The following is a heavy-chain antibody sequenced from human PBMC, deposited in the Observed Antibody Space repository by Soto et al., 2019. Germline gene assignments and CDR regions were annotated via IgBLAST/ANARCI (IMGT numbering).Heavy chain of an antibody. Sequence: GGSLSLSCAVSGFICSSYDMSWVRQAPGKGLEWVSTILVGGSTHYEDSVKGRFTISRDTSKNTVYLQMNSLTAGDTAVYYCAKATATGGGAFEICGQGTMVTVPS. CDR2: ILVGGST. V-gene: IGHV3-23*01. CDR1: GFICSSYD. CDR3: AKATATGGGAFEI. J-gene: IGHJ3*02. D-gene: IGHD2-8*02.